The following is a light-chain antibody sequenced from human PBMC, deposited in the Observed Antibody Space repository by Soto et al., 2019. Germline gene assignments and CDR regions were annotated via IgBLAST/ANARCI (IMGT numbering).Light chain of an antibody. CDR2: ENN. V-gene: IGLV1-51*02. Sequence: QSVLTQPPSGSAAPGQKVTISCSGSSSNIGNNYVSWYQQLPGTAPKLLIYENNKRPSGIPDRFSGSKSGTSATLGITGLQAGDEADYYCGTWDSSLSAGYVFGTGTKVTVL. CDR1: SSNIGNNY. CDR3: GTWDSSLSAGYV. J-gene: IGLJ1*01.